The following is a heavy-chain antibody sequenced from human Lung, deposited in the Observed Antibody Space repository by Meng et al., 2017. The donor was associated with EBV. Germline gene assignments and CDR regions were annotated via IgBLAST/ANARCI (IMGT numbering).Heavy chain of an antibody. CDR1: GGSISSGGFY. V-gene: IGHV4-31*03. J-gene: IGHJ5*02. CDR2: IYYSGST. CDR3: ARTNYGDYNWFDP. D-gene: IGHD4-17*01. Sequence: QVQAQAAVPGLGMPSQTLSLPCTVSGGSISSGGFYWSWIRQHPGKGLEWIGYIYYSGSTYYNPSLRSRVAISIDTSKNQFSLKLTSVTAADTAVYFCARTNYGDYNWFDPWGQGTLVTVAS.